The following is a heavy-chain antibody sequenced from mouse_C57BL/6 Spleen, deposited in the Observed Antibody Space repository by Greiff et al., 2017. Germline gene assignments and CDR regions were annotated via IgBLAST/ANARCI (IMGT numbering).Heavy chain of an antibody. CDR1: GYTFTSYW. CDR3: ARQCRIPMDY. Sequence: QVQLQQPGPELVMPGASVKLSCKASGYTFTSYWMHWVKQRPGQGLEWIGEIDPSDSYTNYNQKFKGKSTLTVDKSSSTAYMQLSSLTSEDSAVYYCARQCRIPMDYWGQGTSVTVSS. D-gene: IGHD6-1*01. J-gene: IGHJ4*01. V-gene: IGHV1-69*01. CDR2: IDPSDSYT.